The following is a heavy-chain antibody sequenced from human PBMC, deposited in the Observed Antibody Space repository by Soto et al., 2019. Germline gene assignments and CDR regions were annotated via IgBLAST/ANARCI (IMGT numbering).Heavy chain of an antibody. CDR3: AXSYSSYVFDWFDP. J-gene: IGHJ5*02. CDR2: IYYSGST. CDR1: GGSISSYY. Sequence: TLSLTCTVXGGSISSYYWSWIRQPPGKGLEWIGYIYYSGSTNYNPSLKSRVTISVDTSKNQFSLKLSSVTAADTAVYYCAXSYSSYVFDWFDPWGQGTLVTVSS. V-gene: IGHV4-59*01. D-gene: IGHD6-6*01.